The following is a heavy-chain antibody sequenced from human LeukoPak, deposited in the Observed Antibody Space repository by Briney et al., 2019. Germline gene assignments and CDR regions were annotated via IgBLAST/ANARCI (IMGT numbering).Heavy chain of an antibody. CDR3: AREDILTGYVADLDY. CDR1: GFTFSNFW. Sequence: GGSLRLSCAASGFTFSNFWMSWVRQAPGNGLEWVANIKQDGSENYYVDSVRGRFTISRDNAKKSLYLQMNSLRAEDTAVYYCAREDILTGYVADLDYWGQGTEVTVSS. D-gene: IGHD3-9*01. CDR2: IKQDGSEN. V-gene: IGHV3-7*04. J-gene: IGHJ4*02.